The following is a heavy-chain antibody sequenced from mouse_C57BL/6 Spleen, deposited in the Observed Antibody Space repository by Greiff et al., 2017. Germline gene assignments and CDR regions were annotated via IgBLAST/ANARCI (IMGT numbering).Heavy chain of an antibody. Sequence: EVKVVESGPELVKPGDSVKISCKASGYSFTGYFMNWVMQSHGKSLEWIGRINPYNGDTFYNQKFKGKATLTVDKSSSTAHMELRSLTSEDSAVYYCARGPYGNLDYWGQGTTLTVSS. CDR3: ARGPYGNLDY. D-gene: IGHD2-1*01. V-gene: IGHV1-20*01. CDR1: GYSFTGYF. J-gene: IGHJ2*01. CDR2: INPYNGDT.